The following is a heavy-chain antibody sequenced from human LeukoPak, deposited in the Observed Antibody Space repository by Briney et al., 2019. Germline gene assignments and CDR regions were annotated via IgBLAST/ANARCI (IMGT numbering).Heavy chain of an antibody. CDR1: GFRLGDYA. CDR2: ITWNSGDI. D-gene: IGHD2-21*02. Sequence: GRSLRLSCAASGFRLGDYAMHWVRQAPGKGLEWVSGITWNSGDIGYAESVKGRFTISRDNVKNSLHLQMNSLTSDDTALYYCTRDISGDYFNWFDPWGQGTLVFVSS. CDR3: TRDISGDYFNWFDP. V-gene: IGHV3-9*01. J-gene: IGHJ5*02.